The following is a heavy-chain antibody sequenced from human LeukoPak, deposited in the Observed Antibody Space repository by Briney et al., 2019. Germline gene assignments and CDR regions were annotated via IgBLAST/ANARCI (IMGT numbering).Heavy chain of an antibody. CDR3: ARLLGAVDY. D-gene: IGHD2-15*01. CDR2: IYYSGST. CDR1: GGSISSYY. V-gene: IGHV4-59*08. J-gene: IGHJ4*02. Sequence: SETLSLTCPVSGGSISSYYWSWIRQPPGKGLEWIGYIYYSGSTNYNPSLKSRVTISVDTSKNQFSLKLSSVTAADTAVYYCARLLGAVDYWVQGTLVTVSS.